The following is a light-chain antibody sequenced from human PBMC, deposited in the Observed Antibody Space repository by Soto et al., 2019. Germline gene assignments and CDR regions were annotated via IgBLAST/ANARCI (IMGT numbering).Light chain of an antibody. CDR1: QSVVDN. CDR3: QQYDVWPPIT. J-gene: IGKJ5*01. CDR2: LAT. Sequence: EVVLTQSPAALSVSPGDTATLSCRASQSVVDNLAWYQQRPGQSPRLLIYLATSMATGVPARFSGRGSGTEFTLTTRSLQSEDFAGYYCQQYDVWPPITFGQGTRLEFK. V-gene: IGKV3-15*01.